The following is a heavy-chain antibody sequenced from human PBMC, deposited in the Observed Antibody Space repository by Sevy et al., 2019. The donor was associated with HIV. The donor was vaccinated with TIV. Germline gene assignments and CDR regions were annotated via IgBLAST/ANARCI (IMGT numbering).Heavy chain of an antibody. Sequence: SETLSLTCTVSGGSISSYYWSWIRQPPGKGLEWIGYIYYSGSTNYNPSLKSRVTISVDTSKNQFSLKPSSVTAADTAVYYCARGGQPKSSYGLDYWGQGTPVTVSS. J-gene: IGHJ4*02. CDR3: ARGGQPKSSYGLDY. CDR2: IYYSGST. V-gene: IGHV4-59*01. CDR1: GGSISSYY. D-gene: IGHD5-18*01.